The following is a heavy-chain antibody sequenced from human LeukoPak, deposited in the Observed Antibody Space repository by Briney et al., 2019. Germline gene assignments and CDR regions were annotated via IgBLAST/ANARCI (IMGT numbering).Heavy chain of an antibody. CDR3: TSHSGYEGA. V-gene: IGHV4-31*03. CDR1: GGAITTGADY. D-gene: IGHD5-12*01. Sequence: SQTLSLTCTVSGGAITTGADYWSWIRQFPGKGLEWIGYIHHSGSTHYNPSLKSRLTILVDTSQNQFSLILTSVTAADTAVYFCTSHSGYEGAWGQGTLVTVSS. J-gene: IGHJ5*02. CDR2: IHHSGST.